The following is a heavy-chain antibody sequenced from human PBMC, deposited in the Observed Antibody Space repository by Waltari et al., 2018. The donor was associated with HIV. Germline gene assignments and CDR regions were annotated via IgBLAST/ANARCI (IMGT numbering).Heavy chain of an antibody. CDR3: QGDFWSGYQGY. Sequence: EVQLVESGGGLVKPGGSLRLSCAASGFTFSNAWMSWVRQGPGKELEWVGRIKSKTGGGTTDYAAPVKGRFTISRDDSKNTLCLQMNSLKTEDTAVYYCQGDFWSGYQGYWGQGTLVTVSS. V-gene: IGHV3-15*01. CDR2: IKSKTGGGTT. CDR1: GFTFSNAW. J-gene: IGHJ4*02. D-gene: IGHD3-3*01.